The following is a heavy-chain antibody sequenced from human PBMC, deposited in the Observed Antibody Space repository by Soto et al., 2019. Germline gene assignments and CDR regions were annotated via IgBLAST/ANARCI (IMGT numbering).Heavy chain of an antibody. CDR2: IKSNNDGGTA. V-gene: IGHV3-15*01. D-gene: IGHD3-9*01. CDR1: GFIFSNAW. CDR3: STNLPNYDILTGPIY. Sequence: GGSLRLSCAASGFIFSNAWISWVRQAPGKGPEWVGRIKSNNDGGTADYAAPVKGRFTISRDDSRNTLYLQLNSLTTADTAVYYCSTNLPNYDILTGPIYWGQGTLVTVSS. J-gene: IGHJ4*02.